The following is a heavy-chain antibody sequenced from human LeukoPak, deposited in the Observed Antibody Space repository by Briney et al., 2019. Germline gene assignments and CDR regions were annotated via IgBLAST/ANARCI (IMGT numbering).Heavy chain of an antibody. CDR1: GFTFSSYD. V-gene: IGHV3-13*01. J-gene: IGHJ6*02. CDR3: ARELRPYYYGMDV. D-gene: IGHD5-12*01. CDR2: IGTAGDT. Sequence: GGSLRLSCAASGFTFSSYDMHWVRQAIGKGLEWVSAIGTAGDTYYPGSVKGRFTISRDNSKNTLYLQMNSLRAEDTAVYYCARELRPYYYGMDVWGQGTTVTVSS.